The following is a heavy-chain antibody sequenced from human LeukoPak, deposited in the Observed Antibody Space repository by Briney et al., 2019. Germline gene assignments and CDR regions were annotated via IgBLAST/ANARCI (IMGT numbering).Heavy chain of an antibody. Sequence: SETLSLTCTVSGGSISGYYWTWIRQPPGKGLEWIGNIYYSGITNYNPSLKSRVTISIDTSKNQFSLRLSSVTAVDTAVYFCARVSGATITTYYGIDVWGQGTTVTVS. V-gene: IGHV4-59*01. J-gene: IGHJ6*02. D-gene: IGHD4-11*01. CDR3: ARVSGATITTYYGIDV. CDR2: IYYSGIT. CDR1: GGSISGYY.